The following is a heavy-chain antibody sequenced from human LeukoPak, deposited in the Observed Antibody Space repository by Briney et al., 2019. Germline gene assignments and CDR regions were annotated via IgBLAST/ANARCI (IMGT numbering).Heavy chain of an antibody. V-gene: IGHV4-38-2*02. CDR1: GYSISDYY. Sequence: TETLSLTCTVSGYSISDYYWGWIRQPPGKGLEWIGSIYHSERTYYNPSLKSRVTISGDTSRNQFSLKLSSVTAADTAVYYCAWKYYYDTSGYFYVDSWGQGTLVTVSS. J-gene: IGHJ4*02. D-gene: IGHD3-22*01. CDR3: AWKYYYDTSGYFYVDS. CDR2: IYHSERT.